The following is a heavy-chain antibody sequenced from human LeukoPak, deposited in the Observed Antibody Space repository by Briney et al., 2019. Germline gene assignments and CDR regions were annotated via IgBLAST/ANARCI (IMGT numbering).Heavy chain of an antibody. CDR2: INAGNGNT. V-gene: IGHV1-3*01. D-gene: IGHD3-3*01. CDR3: ARVIDFWSGSLGY. Sequence: ASVKVSCKASGYTFTSYAMHWVRQAPGQRLEWMGWINAGNGNTKYSQKFQGRVTITRDTSASTAYMELSRLRSDDTAVYYCARVIDFWSGSLGYWGQGTLVTVSS. J-gene: IGHJ4*02. CDR1: GYTFTSYA.